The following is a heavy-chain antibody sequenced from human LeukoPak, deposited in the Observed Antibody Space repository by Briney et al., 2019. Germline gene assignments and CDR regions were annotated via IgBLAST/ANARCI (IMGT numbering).Heavy chain of an antibody. V-gene: IGHV4-39*01. CDR1: GGSISSSSYY. Sequence: PSETLSLTCTVSGGSISSSSYYWGWIRQPPGKGLEWIGSIYYSGSTYYNPSLKSPVTISVDTSKNQFSLKLSSVTAADTAVYYCARSYLPVAAFDYWGQGTLVTVSS. J-gene: IGHJ4*02. CDR2: IYYSGST. CDR3: ARSYLPVAAFDY. D-gene: IGHD6-25*01.